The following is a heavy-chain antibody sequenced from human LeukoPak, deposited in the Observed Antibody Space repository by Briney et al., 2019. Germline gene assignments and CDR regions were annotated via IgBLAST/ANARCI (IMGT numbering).Heavy chain of an antibody. J-gene: IGHJ4*02. V-gene: IGHV3-21*01. CDR3: ARDWVGYCSSTSCRFDY. Sequence: GRSLRLSCAASGFTFSSYSMNWVRQAPGKGLEWVSSISSSSSYIYYADSVKGRFTISRDNAKNSLYLQMNSLRAEDTAVYYCARDWVGYCSSTSCRFDYWGQGTLVTVSS. CDR2: ISSSSSYI. D-gene: IGHD2-2*01. CDR1: GFTFSSYS.